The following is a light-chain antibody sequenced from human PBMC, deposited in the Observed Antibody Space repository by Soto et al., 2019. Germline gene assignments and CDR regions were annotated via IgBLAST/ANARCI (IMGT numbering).Light chain of an antibody. CDR3: SSSTSSSNIYV. J-gene: IGLJ1*01. CDR1: SSDVGGYNY. Sequence: QSALTQPASVSGSPGQSITISCTGTSSDVGGYNYVSWYQQHPGKAPKLMIYEVINRPSGVSNRFSGSKSGNTASLTISGRQADDEADYYCSSSTSSSNIYVFGTGTKLTVL. V-gene: IGLV2-14*01. CDR2: EVI.